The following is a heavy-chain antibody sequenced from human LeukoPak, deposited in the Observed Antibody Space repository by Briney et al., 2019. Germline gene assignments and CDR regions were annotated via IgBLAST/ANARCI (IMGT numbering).Heavy chain of an antibody. CDR3: ARNNDFWSGYYENNWFDP. Sequence: SVKVSCKASGGTFSSYAISWVRQAPGQGLEWMGGIIPIFGTANYAQKFQGRVTITADESTSTAYMELSSLRSEDTAVYYCARNNDFWSGYYENNWFDPWGQGTLVAVSS. V-gene: IGHV1-69*13. CDR2: IIPIFGTA. CDR1: GGTFSSYA. D-gene: IGHD3-3*01. J-gene: IGHJ5*02.